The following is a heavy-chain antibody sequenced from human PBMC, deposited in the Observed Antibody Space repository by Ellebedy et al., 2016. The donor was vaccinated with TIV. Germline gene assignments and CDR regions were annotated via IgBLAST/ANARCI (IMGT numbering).Heavy chain of an antibody. Sequence: ASVKVSCKASGYTFTSYAMHWVRQAPGQRLEWMGWINAGNGNTKYSQKFQGRVTITRDTSASTAYMELSRLKSDDTAVYYCARDLFPGYSSSWFYFDYWGQGTLVTVSS. CDR3: ARDLFPGYSSSWFYFDY. J-gene: IGHJ4*02. CDR2: INAGNGNT. CDR1: GYTFTSYA. V-gene: IGHV1-3*01. D-gene: IGHD6-13*01.